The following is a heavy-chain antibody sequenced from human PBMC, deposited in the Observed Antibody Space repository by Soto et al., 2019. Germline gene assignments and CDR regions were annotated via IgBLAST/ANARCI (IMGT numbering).Heavy chain of an antibody. CDR2: ISAYNGNT. D-gene: IGHD3-3*01. CDR1: GYTFTSYG. Sequence: QVQLVQSGAEVKKPGASVKVSCKASGYTFTSYGISWVRQAPGQGLEWMGWISAYNGNTNYAQKLQARVTMTTDTSTSTAYMELRSLRSDDTAVYYCARVTPDFGVVIKVYYFDYWGQGTLVTVSS. J-gene: IGHJ4*02. CDR3: ARVTPDFGVVIKVYYFDY. V-gene: IGHV1-18*01.